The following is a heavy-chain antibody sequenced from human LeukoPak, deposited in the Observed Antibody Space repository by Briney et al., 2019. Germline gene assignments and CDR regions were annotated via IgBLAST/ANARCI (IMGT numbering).Heavy chain of an antibody. J-gene: IGHJ3*02. Sequence: SETLSLTCTVSGGSISSYYWSWIRQPPGKGLEWIGYIYYSGSTNYNPSLKSRVTISVDTSKNQFSLKLSSVTAADTAVYYCVRVGVSEFGDPSGAFDIWGQGTMVTVSS. CDR3: VRVGVSEFGDPSGAFDI. D-gene: IGHD3-10*01. CDR1: GGSISSYY. V-gene: IGHV4-59*01. CDR2: IYYSGST.